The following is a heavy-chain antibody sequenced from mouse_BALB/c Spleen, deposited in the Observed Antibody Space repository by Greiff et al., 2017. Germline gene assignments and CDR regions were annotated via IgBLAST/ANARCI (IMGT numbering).Heavy chain of an antibody. V-gene: IGHV1-80*01. D-gene: IGHD1-1*01. CDR2: IYTGGGAT. J-gene: IGHJ4*01. CDR3: GGWDYGYAMDY. Sequence: QVQLMQSGAELVRPGSSVKISCTASGYAFSSYWMNWVKQRPGQGLEWIGQIYTGGGATNYNGKLKGKATLTADKTSSTAYLQLSSLTSEDSAVYYCGGWDYGYAMDYWGQGTSVTVSS. CDR1: GYAFSSYW.